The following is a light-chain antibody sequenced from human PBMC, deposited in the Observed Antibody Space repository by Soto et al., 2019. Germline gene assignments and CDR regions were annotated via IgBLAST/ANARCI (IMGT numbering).Light chain of an antibody. CDR3: QQGYSFPVT. J-gene: IGKJ4*01. Sequence: DIQMIQSPSFLSTYVGDRVTITCRASQSISGSLNWYQQKPGKAPKLLIYAAFSLQSGVPSRFSGSGSGTDFTLTISSLKPEDFATYYCQQGYSFPVTFGGRTKVDIK. CDR1: QSISGS. V-gene: IGKV1-39*01. CDR2: AAF.